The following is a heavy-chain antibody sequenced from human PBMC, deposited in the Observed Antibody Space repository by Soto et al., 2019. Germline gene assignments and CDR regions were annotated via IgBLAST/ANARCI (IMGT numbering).Heavy chain of an antibody. D-gene: IGHD3-10*01. CDR3: AKDVAIRGDGQPYNSYDP. V-gene: IGHV3-23*01. J-gene: IGHJ5*02. CDR2: VSGSGGDT. CDR1: GFTFSTYG. Sequence: EVQLSESGGGLVQPGGSLRLSCAASGFTFSTYGMSWVRQAPGKGLEWVSVVSGSGGDTFYADSVKGRFSISRDNSRNTLYLQRNSLRAEETAIYYCAKDVAIRGDGQPYNSYDPWGQGTLVTVSS.